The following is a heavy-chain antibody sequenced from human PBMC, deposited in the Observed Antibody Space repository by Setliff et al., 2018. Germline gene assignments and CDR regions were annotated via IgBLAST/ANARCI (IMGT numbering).Heavy chain of an antibody. Sequence: PSETLSLTCTVSGGSINSYYWSWIRQPAGKGLEWIGRIYTSGSTNYNPSLKSRVTMSIDTSKNQFSLKLNSVTAADMAVYYCARSFSRREKFLLDYWGQGALVTVSS. CDR3: ARSFSRREKFLLDY. CDR2: IYTSGST. J-gene: IGHJ4*02. V-gene: IGHV4-4*07. CDR1: GGSINSYY.